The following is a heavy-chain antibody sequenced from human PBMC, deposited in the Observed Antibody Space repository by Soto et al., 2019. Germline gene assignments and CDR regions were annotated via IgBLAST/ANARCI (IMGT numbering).Heavy chain of an antibody. CDR1: GFTFSSYA. CDR3: AKRQYYYGSGSYYIGAFDI. CDR2: ISGSGGST. D-gene: IGHD3-10*01. V-gene: IGHV3-23*01. Sequence: GGSLRLSCAASGFTFSSYAMSWVRQAPGKGLEWVSAISGSGGSTYYAGSVKGRFTIPRDNSKNTLYLQMNSLRAEDTAVYYCAKRQYYYGSGSYYIGAFDIWGQGTMVTVSS. J-gene: IGHJ3*02.